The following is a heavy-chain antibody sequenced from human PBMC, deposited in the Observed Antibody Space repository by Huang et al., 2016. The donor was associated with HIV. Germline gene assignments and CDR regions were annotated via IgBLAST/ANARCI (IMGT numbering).Heavy chain of an antibody. J-gene: IGHJ4*02. CDR1: GFTFSNYA. CDR3: ARSEPSRYYFDY. CDR2: ISNEGRTK. Sequence: QVQLVESGGGVVQPGTSLRLSCAASGFTFSNYAMNWVRQAPGKGLEWVAGISNEGRTKYYADSVKGRFTISRDNSKNTVYLQMSSLRAEDTAVYYCARSEPSRYYFDYWGQGTLVTVSS. V-gene: IGHV3-30*04.